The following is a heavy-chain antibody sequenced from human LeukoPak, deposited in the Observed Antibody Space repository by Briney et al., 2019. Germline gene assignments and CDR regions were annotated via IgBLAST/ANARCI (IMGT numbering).Heavy chain of an antibody. V-gene: IGHV1-18*04. CDR2: ISAYNGNT. D-gene: IGHD2-15*01. J-gene: IGHJ4*02. Sequence: GASVKVSCKASGYTFTSYGISWVRQAPGQGLEWMGWISAYNGNTNYAQKLQGRVTMTTDTSTSTAYMELRSLRSDDTAVYYCARDIRDIVVVVAATDTQLDYWGRGTLVTVSS. CDR1: GYTFTSYG. CDR3: ARDIRDIVVVVAATDTQLDY.